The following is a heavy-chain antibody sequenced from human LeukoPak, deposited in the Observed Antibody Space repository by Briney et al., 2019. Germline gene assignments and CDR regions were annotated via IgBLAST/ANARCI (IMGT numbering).Heavy chain of an antibody. V-gene: IGHV3-73*01. J-gene: IGHJ4*02. CDR3: AKDTRAGG. CDR1: GFIFSGSD. D-gene: IGHD1-26*01. CDR2: IRTKLRNYAT. Sequence: PGGSLKLSCATSGFIFSGSDIHWVRQASGRGLEWVGRIRTKLRNYATAYAASVKGRFTISRDNSKNTLYLQMNSLSAEDTAVYYCAKDTRAGGWGQGTLVTVSS.